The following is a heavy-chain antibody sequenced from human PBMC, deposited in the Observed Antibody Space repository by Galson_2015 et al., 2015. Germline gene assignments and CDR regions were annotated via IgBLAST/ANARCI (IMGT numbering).Heavy chain of an antibody. D-gene: IGHD3-9*01. CDR2: INSDGTST. CDR3: ARDLRADTDAGFDF. Sequence: SLRLSCAASGFTFSTYWMNWVRQGPGKGLVWVSRINSDGTSTTYADSVKGRFTISRDNAKNTLYLQMNSLRAEDTAVYYCARDLRADTDAGFDFWGQGTLVTVSS. J-gene: IGHJ4*02. CDR1: GFTFSTYW. V-gene: IGHV3-74*01.